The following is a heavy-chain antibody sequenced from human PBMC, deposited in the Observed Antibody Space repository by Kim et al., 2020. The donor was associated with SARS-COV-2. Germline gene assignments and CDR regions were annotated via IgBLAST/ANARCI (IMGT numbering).Heavy chain of an antibody. J-gene: IGHJ5*02. CDR3: ARDSVVPAAMGMGP. D-gene: IGHD2-2*01. V-gene: IGHV7-4-1*02. CDR1: GYTFTSYA. Sequence: ASVKVSCKASGYTFTSYAMNWVRQAPGQGLEWMGWINTNTGNPTYAQGFTGRFVFSLDTSVSTAYLQISSLKAEDTAVYYCARDSVVPAAMGMGPWGQGTLVTVSS. CDR2: INTNTGNP.